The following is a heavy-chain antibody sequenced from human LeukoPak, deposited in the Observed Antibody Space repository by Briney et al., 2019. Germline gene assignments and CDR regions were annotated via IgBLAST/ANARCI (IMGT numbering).Heavy chain of an antibody. V-gene: IGHV4-38-2*02. CDR1: GYSISSGSY. J-gene: IGHJ3*02. CDR2: IYHSGST. Sequence: SETLSLTCTVSGYSISSGSYWGWIRPPPGKGLEWIGNIYHSGSTYYNPSLKSRVTISVDTSKNQFSLKLSSVTAADTAVHYCVRVHVNSGYYFGDAFDIWGQGTMVIVSS. CDR3: VRVHVNSGYYFGDAFDI. D-gene: IGHD3-22*01.